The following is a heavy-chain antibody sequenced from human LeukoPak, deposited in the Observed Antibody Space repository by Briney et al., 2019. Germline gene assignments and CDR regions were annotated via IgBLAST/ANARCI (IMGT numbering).Heavy chain of an antibody. CDR1: GGSFSGYY. J-gene: IGHJ4*02. D-gene: IGHD5-18*01. CDR3: ARVGWIQLWAIDY. V-gene: IGHV4-34*01. CDR2: INHSGST. Sequence: NPSETLSLTCAVYGGSFSGYYWSWIRQPPGKGLEWIGEINHSGSTNYNPSLKSRVTISVDTSKNQFSLKLSSVTAADTAVCYCARVGWIQLWAIDYWGQGTLVTVSS.